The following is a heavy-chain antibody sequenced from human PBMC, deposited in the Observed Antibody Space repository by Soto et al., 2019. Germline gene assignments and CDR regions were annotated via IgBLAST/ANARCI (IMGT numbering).Heavy chain of an antibody. V-gene: IGHV4-34*01. CDR2: INHSGST. J-gene: IGHJ4*02. CDR1: GGSFSGYY. Sequence: SETLSLTYAVYGGSFSGYYWSWIRQPPGKGLEWIGEINHSGSTNYNPSLKSRVTISVDTSKNQFSLKLSSVTAADTAVYYCARGVIFGVVSSLSLLDYWGQGTLVTVSS. D-gene: IGHD3-3*02. CDR3: ARGVIFGVVSSLSLLDY.